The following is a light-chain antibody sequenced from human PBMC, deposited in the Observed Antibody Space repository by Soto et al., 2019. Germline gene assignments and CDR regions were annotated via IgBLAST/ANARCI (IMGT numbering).Light chain of an antibody. CDR1: QSVNNN. V-gene: IGKV3-15*01. CDR2: GAS. CDR3: QQCNNWPLT. Sequence: EIVMTQSPATLSVSPGERVTLSCRASQSVNNNLAWFQQKPGQAPRLLIYGASTRATGIPARFSGSGSGTEFTLTISSLQSEDFAVYYCQQCNNWPLTFGQGTKVEI. J-gene: IGKJ1*01.